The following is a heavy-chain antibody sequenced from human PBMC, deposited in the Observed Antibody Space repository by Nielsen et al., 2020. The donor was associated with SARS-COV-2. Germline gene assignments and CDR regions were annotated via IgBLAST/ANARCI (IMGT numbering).Heavy chain of an antibody. V-gene: IGHV1-18*04. Sequence: ASVKVSCKASGHTFANYGLTWVRQAPGQGLEWMGWLSTQNGNTNFAQKFQGRVTVTTDTSTNTVYMELRSLRSDDTAVYYCARHTVYSSTWFAFDLWGQGTVVTVSS. J-gene: IGHJ3*01. CDR2: LSTQNGNT. CDR3: ARHTVYSSTWFAFDL. D-gene: IGHD6-13*01. CDR1: GHTFANYG.